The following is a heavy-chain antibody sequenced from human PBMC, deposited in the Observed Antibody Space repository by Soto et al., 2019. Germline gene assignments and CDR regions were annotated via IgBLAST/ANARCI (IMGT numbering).Heavy chain of an antibody. CDR1: GFTFSNVG. V-gene: IGHV3-33*01. J-gene: IGHJ6*02. Sequence: QVQLVESGGGVVQPGRSLRLSCAASGFTFSNVGMYWVRQAPGKGLEWVAVVWYDGSNKYYADSVKGRFTISRDNSKNTVYLQMNSLSAEDTAVYYCARDDTGDYYGLDVWGQGTTVTVAS. CDR3: ARDDTGDYYGLDV. CDR2: VWYDGSNK. D-gene: IGHD3-10*01.